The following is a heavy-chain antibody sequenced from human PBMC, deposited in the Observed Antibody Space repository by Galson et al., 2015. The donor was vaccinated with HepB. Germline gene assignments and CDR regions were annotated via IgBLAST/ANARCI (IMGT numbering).Heavy chain of an antibody. Sequence: SVKVSCKASGYTFTSYSISWVRQAPGQGLEWMGWISAYNGNTNYAQKLQGRVTMTTDTSTSTAYMELRSLRSDDTAVYYCARVAEDYYDSRGGYFDYWGQGTLVTVSS. CDR2: ISAYNGNT. D-gene: IGHD3-22*01. CDR3: ARVAEDYYDSRGGYFDY. CDR1: GYTFTSYS. J-gene: IGHJ4*02. V-gene: IGHV1-18*01.